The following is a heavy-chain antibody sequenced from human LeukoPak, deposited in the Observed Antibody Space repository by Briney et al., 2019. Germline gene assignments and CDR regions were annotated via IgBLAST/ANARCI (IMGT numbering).Heavy chain of an antibody. Sequence: GGSLRLSCAASGFTFDDYAMHWVRQAPGKGLEWVSGISWNSGSIGYADSVKGRFTISRDNAKNSQYLQMNSLRAEDTALYYCAKDRTPNSSGMDVWGQGTTVTVSS. D-gene: IGHD4-23*01. CDR3: AKDRTPNSSGMDV. J-gene: IGHJ6*02. V-gene: IGHV3-9*01. CDR1: GFTFDDYA. CDR2: ISWNSGSI.